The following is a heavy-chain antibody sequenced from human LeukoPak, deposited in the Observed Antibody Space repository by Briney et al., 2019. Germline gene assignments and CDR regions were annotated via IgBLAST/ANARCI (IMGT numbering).Heavy chain of an antibody. CDR1: GYTFTSYG. J-gene: IGHJ6*03. V-gene: IGHV1-18*01. Sequence: GASVKVSCKASGYTFTSYGISWVRQAPGQGLEWMGWISTYNGNTNYAQKLQGRVTLTTDTSTNTAYMELTSLRSDDTAVYYCARDKIPYYYYYYMDVWGKGTTVTVSS. CDR3: ARDKIPYYYYYYMDV. CDR2: ISTYNGNT.